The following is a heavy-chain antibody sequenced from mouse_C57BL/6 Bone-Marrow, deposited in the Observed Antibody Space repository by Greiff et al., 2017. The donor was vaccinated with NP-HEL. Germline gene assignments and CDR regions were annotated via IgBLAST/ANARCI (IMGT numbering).Heavy chain of an antibody. CDR1: GYAFSSYW. D-gene: IGHD1-1*01. Sequence: VKLQQSGAELVKPGASVKISCKASGYAFSSYWMNWVKQRPGKGLEWIGQIYPGDGDTNYNGKFKGKATLTADKSSSTAYMQLSSLTSEDSAVYFCARDFPYYYGSSYSYFDYWGQGTTLTVSS. CDR3: ARDFPYYYGSSYSYFDY. J-gene: IGHJ2*01. CDR2: IYPGDGDT. V-gene: IGHV1-80*01.